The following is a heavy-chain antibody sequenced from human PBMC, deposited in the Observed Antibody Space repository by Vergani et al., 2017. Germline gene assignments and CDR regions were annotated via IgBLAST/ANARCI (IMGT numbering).Heavy chain of an antibody. Sequence: QVQLQESGPGLVKPSETLSLTCGVSGGSISSGGYYWSWIRQHPGKGLEWIGYIYYSGSTYYNPSLKSRVTISVDTSKNQFSLKLSSVTAADTAVYYCAGGAMVRGVIFFFDYWGQGTLVTVSS. V-gene: IGHV4-31*11. D-gene: IGHD3-10*01. CDR1: GGSISSGGYY. J-gene: IGHJ4*02. CDR3: AGGAMVRGVIFFFDY. CDR2: IYYSGST.